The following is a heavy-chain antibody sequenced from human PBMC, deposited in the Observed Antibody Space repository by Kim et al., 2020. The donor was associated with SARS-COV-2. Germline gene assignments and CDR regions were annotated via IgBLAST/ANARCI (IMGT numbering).Heavy chain of an antibody. CDR2: INTDTGSP. J-gene: IGHJ4*02. CDR1: GYTFTNHA. V-gene: IGHV7-4-1*02. D-gene: IGHD3-16*02. CDR3: ARVVWGCYRYIDS. Sequence: ASVKVSCKASGYTFTNHAINWVRQAPGRGLEWMGWINTDTGSPTYASDFTGRFVFSLDTSVSTAYLQIRSLEAEDTALYYCARVVWGCYRYIDSWGQGTL.